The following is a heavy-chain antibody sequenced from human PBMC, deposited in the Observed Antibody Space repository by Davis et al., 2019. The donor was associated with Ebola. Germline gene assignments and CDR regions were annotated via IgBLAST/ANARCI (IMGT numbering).Heavy chain of an antibody. J-gene: IGHJ4*02. Sequence: MPSETLSLTCAVHGGSFSGYYWSWIRQPPGRGLEWIGEINHSGSTNYNPSLKSRVTISVDTSKNQFSLNLSSVTAADTAVYYCARSRGIAARRFDYWGQGTLVTVSS. D-gene: IGHD6-6*01. CDR3: ARSRGIAARRFDY. V-gene: IGHV4-34*01. CDR1: GGSFSGYY. CDR2: INHSGST.